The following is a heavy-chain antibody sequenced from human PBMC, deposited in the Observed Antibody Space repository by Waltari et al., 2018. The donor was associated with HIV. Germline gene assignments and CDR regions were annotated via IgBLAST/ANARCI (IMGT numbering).Heavy chain of an antibody. V-gene: IGHV3-23*01. CDR1: GFTFSSYA. CDR2: ISGSGGST. Sequence: EVQLLESGGGLVQPGGSLRLSCAASGFTFSSYAMSWVRQAPGKGLEWVPAISGSGGSTYYADPVKGRFTISRDNSKNTLYLQMNSLRAEDTAVYYCAKEYDYSNQGYYYYYGMDVWGQGTTVTVSS. D-gene: IGHD4-4*01. CDR3: AKEYDYSNQGYYYYYGMDV. J-gene: IGHJ6*02.